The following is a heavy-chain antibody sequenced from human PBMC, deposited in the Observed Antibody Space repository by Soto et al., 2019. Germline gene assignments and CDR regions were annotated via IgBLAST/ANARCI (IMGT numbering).Heavy chain of an antibody. CDR3: ARDNSSSWWYFQH. Sequence: QVQLQESGPGLVKPSQTLSLTCTVSGGSISSGGYYWSWIRQHPVKGLEWIGYIYYSGSTYYNPSLTSRVTISVDTSKKQFSLTLSSVTAADTDVYYCARDNSSSWWYFQHWGQGTLVTVSS. J-gene: IGHJ1*01. CDR1: GGSISSGGYY. V-gene: IGHV4-31*03. D-gene: IGHD6-13*01. CDR2: IYYSGST.